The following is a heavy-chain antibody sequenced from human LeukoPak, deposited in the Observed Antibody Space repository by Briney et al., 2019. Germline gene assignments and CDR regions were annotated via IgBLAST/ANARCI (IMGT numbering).Heavy chain of an antibody. J-gene: IGHJ4*02. D-gene: IGHD6-6*01. V-gene: IGHV3-30*18. CDR1: GFTFSSYG. Sequence: PGRSLRLSCAASGFTFSSYGMHWVRQAPGKGLEWVAVISYDGSNKYYADSMKGRFTISRDNSKNTLYLQMNSLRAEDTAVYYCAKDLEYSSSFGYWGQGTLVTVSS. CDR2: ISYDGSNK. CDR3: AKDLEYSSSFGY.